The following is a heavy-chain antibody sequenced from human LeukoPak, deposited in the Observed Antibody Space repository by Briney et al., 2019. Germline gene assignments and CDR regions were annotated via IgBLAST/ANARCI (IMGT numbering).Heavy chain of an antibody. CDR3: ARFSHSSGWFTGYFDY. D-gene: IGHD6-19*01. CDR1: GYSFTSYW. Sequence: GESLKISCKGSGYSFTSYWIGWVREMPGKGLEWMGIIYPGDSDTRYSPSFQGQVTISADKSISTAYLQWSSLKASDTAMYYCARFSHSSGWFTGYFDYWGQGTLVTVSS. J-gene: IGHJ4*02. CDR2: IYPGDSDT. V-gene: IGHV5-51*01.